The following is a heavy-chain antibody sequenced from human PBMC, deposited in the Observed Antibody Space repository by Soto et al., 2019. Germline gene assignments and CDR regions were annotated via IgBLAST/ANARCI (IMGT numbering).Heavy chain of an antibody. J-gene: IGHJ4*02. Sequence: QVQLQESGPGLVKPSGTLSLTCAVSGGSISSSNWWSWVRQPPGKGLEWIGEIYHSGSTNYNPSLKSRVTISVDKSKNQFSLKLSSVTAADTAVYYCARASDYGDYVFGLPGGIDYWGQGTLVTVSS. V-gene: IGHV4-4*02. CDR3: ARASDYGDYVFGLPGGIDY. CDR1: GGSISSSNW. D-gene: IGHD4-17*01. CDR2: IYHSGST.